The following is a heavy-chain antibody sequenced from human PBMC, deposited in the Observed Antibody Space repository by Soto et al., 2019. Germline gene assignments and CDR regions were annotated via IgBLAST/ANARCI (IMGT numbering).Heavy chain of an antibody. J-gene: IGHJ3*02. CDR2: IWYDGSNK. D-gene: IGHD6-19*01. CDR1: GFTFSSYG. CDR3: AREFGKYSSGWYDSFDI. Sequence: GGSLRLSCAASGFTFSSYGMHWVRQAPGKGLEWVAVIWYDGSNKYYAVSVKGRFTISRDNSKNTLYLQMNSVRAEDTAVYYCAREFGKYSSGWYDSFDIWGKGTMVTGSS. V-gene: IGHV3-33*01.